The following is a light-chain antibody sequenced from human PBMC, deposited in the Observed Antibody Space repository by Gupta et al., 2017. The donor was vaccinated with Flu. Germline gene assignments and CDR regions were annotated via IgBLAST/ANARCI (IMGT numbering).Light chain of an antibody. CDR2: EVS. J-gene: IGLJ3*02. Sequence: QSALTQPPSPSGSPGQSVTISCPGTSSDVGGYNYVSWYQQHPGKAPKLMIYEVSKRPSGVPDRFSGSKSGNSASLTVSGLQAEDEADYYCSSYTGSNNLVFGGGTKLTVL. V-gene: IGLV2-8*01. CDR3: SSYTGSNNLV. CDR1: SSDVGGYNY.